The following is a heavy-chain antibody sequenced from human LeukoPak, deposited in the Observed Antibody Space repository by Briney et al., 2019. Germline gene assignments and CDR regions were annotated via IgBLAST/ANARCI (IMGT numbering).Heavy chain of an antibody. Sequence: GASVKVSCKASGYTFTSYDINWVRQATGQGLEWMGWMNPNSGNTGYAQKFQGRVTMTRNTSISTAYMELSSLRSEDTAVYYCARGPKNFKSYYDFWSGYYFSNAFDIWGQGTMVTVSS. CDR3: ARGPKNFKSYYDFWSGYYFSNAFDI. D-gene: IGHD3-3*01. CDR1: GYTFTSYD. CDR2: MNPNSGNT. V-gene: IGHV1-8*01. J-gene: IGHJ3*02.